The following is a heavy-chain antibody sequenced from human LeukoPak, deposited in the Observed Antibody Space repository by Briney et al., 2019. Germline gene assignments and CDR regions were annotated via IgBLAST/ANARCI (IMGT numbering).Heavy chain of an antibody. J-gene: IGHJ4*02. Sequence: GGSLRLSCAASGFTFSSYGMHWVRQAPGKGLEWVAVIWYDGSNKYYADSVKGRFTISRDNSKNTLYLRMNSLRAEDTAVYYCARDYHYYDSSGYYYHYFDYWGQGTLVTVSS. V-gene: IGHV3-33*01. CDR3: ARDYHYYDSSGYYYHYFDY. D-gene: IGHD3-22*01. CDR2: IWYDGSNK. CDR1: GFTFSSYG.